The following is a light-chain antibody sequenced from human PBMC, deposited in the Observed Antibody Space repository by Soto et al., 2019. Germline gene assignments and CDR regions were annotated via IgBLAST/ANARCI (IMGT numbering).Light chain of an antibody. CDR1: SSDIGGYNY. CDR3: SSYTSSSTLYV. J-gene: IGLJ1*01. Sequence: QSALTQPASVSGSPGQSINISGTGTSSDIGGYNYVSWYQQHPGKAPKLMIYEVSNRPSGVSNRFSGSKSGNTASLTISGLQAEDEADYYCSSYTSSSTLYVFGTGTKLTVL. V-gene: IGLV2-14*01. CDR2: EVS.